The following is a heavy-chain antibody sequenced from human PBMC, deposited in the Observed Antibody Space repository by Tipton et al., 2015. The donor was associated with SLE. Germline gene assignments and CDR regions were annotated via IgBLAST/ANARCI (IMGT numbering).Heavy chain of an antibody. CDR1: GGSISSSSYY. CDR2: IYYSGST. J-gene: IGHJ2*01. Sequence: LRLSCTVSGGSISSSSYYWGWIRQPPGKGLEWIGSIYYSGSTYYNPSLKSRVTISVDTSKNQFSLKLSSVTAADTAVYYCARSWNGPLDLWGRGTLVTVSS. CDR3: ARSWNGPLDL. V-gene: IGHV4-39*07. D-gene: IGHD1-1*01.